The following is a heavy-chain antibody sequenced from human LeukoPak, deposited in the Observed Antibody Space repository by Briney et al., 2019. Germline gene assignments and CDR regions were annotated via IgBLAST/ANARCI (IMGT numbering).Heavy chain of an antibody. Sequence: SVKVSCKASGGTFISYAISWVRQAPGQGLEWMGGIIPIFGTANYAQKFQGRVTITADESTSTAYMELSSLRSEDTAVYYCARGRIVGATPDAFDIWGQGTMVTVSS. CDR2: IIPIFGTA. CDR3: ARGRIVGATPDAFDI. CDR1: GGTFISYA. J-gene: IGHJ3*02. V-gene: IGHV1-69*13. D-gene: IGHD1-26*01.